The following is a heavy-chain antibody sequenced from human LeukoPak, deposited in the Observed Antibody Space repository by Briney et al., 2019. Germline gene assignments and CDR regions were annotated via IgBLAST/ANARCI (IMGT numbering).Heavy chain of an antibody. D-gene: IGHD6-19*01. V-gene: IGHV1-18*01. J-gene: IGHJ6*03. Sequence: ASVKVSCKASGYTFTSYGISWVRQAPGQGLEWMGWISAYNGNTNYAQKLQGRVTMTTDTSTSTAYMELRSLRSDDTAVYYCARGSLYSSSWYSSGWYDYYYYMDVWGKGTTVTISS. CDR3: ARGSLYSSSWYSSGWYDYYYYMDV. CDR1: GYTFTSYG. CDR2: ISAYNGNT.